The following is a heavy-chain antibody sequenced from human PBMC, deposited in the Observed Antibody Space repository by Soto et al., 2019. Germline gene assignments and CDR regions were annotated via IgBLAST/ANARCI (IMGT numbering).Heavy chain of an antibody. CDR3: ARLVAGHWGDRFDY. CDR1: GFTFSSYW. V-gene: IGHV3-7*01. J-gene: IGHJ4*02. Sequence: GGSLRLSCAASGFTFSSYWMSWVRQAPGKGLEWVANIKQDGSEKYYVDFVKGRFTISRDNAKNSRYLQMNSLRAEDTAVYYCARLVAGHWGDRFDYWGQGTLVTVSS. D-gene: IGHD6-19*01. CDR2: IKQDGSEK.